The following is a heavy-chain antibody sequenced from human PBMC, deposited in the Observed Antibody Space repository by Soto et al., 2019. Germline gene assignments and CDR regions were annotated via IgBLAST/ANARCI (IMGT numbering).Heavy chain of an antibody. V-gene: IGHV4-4*02. CDR1: VGSISSSNW. J-gene: IGHJ6*02. CDR2: IYHSGST. CDR3: AKTSIAARGTGDYYYGMDV. D-gene: IGHD6-6*01. Sequence: SETLSLTCAVSVGSISSSNWLSWVRQPPGKGLEWIGEIYHSGSTNYNPSLKSRVTISVDKSKNQFSLKLSSVTAADTAVYYCAKTSIAARGTGDYYYGMDVWGQGTTVTVSS.